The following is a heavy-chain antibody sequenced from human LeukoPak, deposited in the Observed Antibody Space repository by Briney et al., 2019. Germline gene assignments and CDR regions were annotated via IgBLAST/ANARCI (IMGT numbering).Heavy chain of an antibody. CDR2: MSSDGNAM. V-gene: IGHV3-30-3*01. CDR1: GFTFTAYL. D-gene: IGHD3-22*01. CDR3: VRESEYYFDHSASFDY. Sequence: GSLRLSCAASGFTFTAYLIHWVRQAPGKGLEWVAVMSSDGNAMFYADSVKGRFTISRDNSKNTLYLQTNSLRAEDTAVYYCVRESEYYFDHSASFDYWGQGTLVTVSS. J-gene: IGHJ4*02.